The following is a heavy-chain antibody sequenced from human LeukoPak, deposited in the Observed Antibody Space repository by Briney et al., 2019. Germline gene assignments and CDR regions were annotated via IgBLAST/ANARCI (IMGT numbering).Heavy chain of an antibody. CDR1: GGSISSYY. CDR3: ARGGWSEFDY. J-gene: IGHJ4*02. Sequence: KSSETLPLTCTVSGGSISSYYWSWIRRPPGKGLEWIGYIYYSGSTNYNPSLKSRVTISVDTSKNQFSLKLSSVTAADTAVYYCARGGWSEFDYWGQGTLVTVSS. D-gene: IGHD1-1*01. V-gene: IGHV4-59*01. CDR2: IYYSGST.